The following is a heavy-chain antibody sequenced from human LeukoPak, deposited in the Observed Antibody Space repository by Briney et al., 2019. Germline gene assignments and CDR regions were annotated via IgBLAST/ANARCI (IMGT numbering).Heavy chain of an antibody. J-gene: IGHJ4*02. CDR2: IYYSGST. D-gene: IGHD3-10*01. CDR1: GGSISSYY. V-gene: IGHV4-59*01. Sequence: SETLSLTCTVSGGSISSYYWSWIRQPPGKGLEWIGYIYYSGSTNYNPSLKSRVTISVDTSKNQFSLKLSSVTAADTAVYYCARASPGATYYYGSGSYILDYWGQGTLVTVSS. CDR3: ARASPGATYYYGSGSYILDY.